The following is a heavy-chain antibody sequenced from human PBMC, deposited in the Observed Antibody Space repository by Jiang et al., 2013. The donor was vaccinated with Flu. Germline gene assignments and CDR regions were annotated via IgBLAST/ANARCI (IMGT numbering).Heavy chain of an antibody. D-gene: IGHD3-22*01. J-gene: IGHJ3*02. CDR2: ISTSSSTI. V-gene: IGHV3-48*02. Sequence: VQLLESGGGFVQPGGSLRLSCAASGFPFSNYNMNWVRQAPGKGLEWVSYISTSSSTIYYVDSVKGRFTISRDNAKNSLYLQMNSLRDEDTAVYYCARTRDYYNSGGHYVDAFDIWGQGTMVTVCS. CDR1: GFPFSNYN. CDR3: ARTRDYYNSGGHYVDAFDI.